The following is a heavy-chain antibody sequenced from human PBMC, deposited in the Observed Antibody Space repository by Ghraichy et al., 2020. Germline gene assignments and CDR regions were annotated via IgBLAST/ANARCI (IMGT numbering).Heavy chain of an antibody. Sequence: LNISCTVSGDSISSSSYYWGWIRQPPGKGLEWIASIHYSGSTYHNPSLKSRVTISVDTSKNQFSLKLSFVTAADTAVYYCARHKGYCYSSSSCYTDWFGPWGQGTLVTVSS. D-gene: IGHD2-2*01. V-gene: IGHV4-39*01. CDR3: ARHKGYCYSSSSCYTDWFGP. CDR1: GDSISSSSYY. J-gene: IGHJ5*02. CDR2: IHYSGST.